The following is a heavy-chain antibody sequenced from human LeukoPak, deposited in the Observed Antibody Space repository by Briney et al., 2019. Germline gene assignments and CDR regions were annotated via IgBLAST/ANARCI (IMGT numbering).Heavy chain of an antibody. D-gene: IGHD5-12*01. J-gene: IGHJ5*02. Sequence: GESLKISCKGSGYSFTSYWIGWVRQMPGKGLEWMGIIYPGDSDTRYSPSFQGQVTISADKSISTAYLQWSSLKASDTAMYYCARLDGYSGYENNWFDPWGQGTLVTVSS. CDR2: IYPGDSDT. CDR3: ARLDGYSGYENNWFDP. V-gene: IGHV5-51*01. CDR1: GYSFTSYW.